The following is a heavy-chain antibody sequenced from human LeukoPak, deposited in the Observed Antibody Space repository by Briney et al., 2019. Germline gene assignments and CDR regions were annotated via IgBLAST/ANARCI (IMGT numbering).Heavy chain of an antibody. J-gene: IGHJ3*02. V-gene: IGHV3-23*01. Sequence: GGSLRLSCAASGFTFDDYGMSWVRQAPGKGLEWVSAISGSGGSTYYADSVKGRFTISRDNSKNTLYLQMNSLRAEDTAVYYCAKVVHIVVVNDAFDIWGQGTMVTVSS. CDR2: ISGSGGST. CDR1: GFTFDDYG. CDR3: AKVVHIVVVNDAFDI. D-gene: IGHD2-21*01.